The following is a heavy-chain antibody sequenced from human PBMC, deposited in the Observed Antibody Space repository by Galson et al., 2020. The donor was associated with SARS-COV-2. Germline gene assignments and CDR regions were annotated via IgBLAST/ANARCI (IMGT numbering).Heavy chain of an antibody. D-gene: IGHD2-2*01. J-gene: IGHJ6*03. CDR3: AKAGHCSSTGCYVAYFYYYMDI. CDR1: GFTFSNYG. Sequence: GESLKISCEVSGFTFSNYGMHWVRQAPGKGLEWVAVISNDGNNKYYADSVKGRISISRDNSKNTLYLQMNSLRAEDTAVYYCAKAGHCSSTGCYVAYFYYYMDIWGNGTAVTVSS. V-gene: IGHV3-30*18. CDR2: ISNDGNNK.